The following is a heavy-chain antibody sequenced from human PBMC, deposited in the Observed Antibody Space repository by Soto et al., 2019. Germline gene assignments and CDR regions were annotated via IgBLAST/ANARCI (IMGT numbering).Heavy chain of an antibody. V-gene: IGHV4-30-2*01. D-gene: IGHD3-16*01. Sequence: LQLQESGSGLVKPSQTLSLTCAVSGGSISSGGYSWSWIRQPPGKGLEWIGYIYHSGSTYYNPSLKSRVTLSVDRSKNQFSLKLSSVTAADTAVYYCARFEGGWFDPWGQGTLVTVSS. J-gene: IGHJ5*02. CDR3: ARFEGGWFDP. CDR2: IYHSGST. CDR1: GGSISSGGYS.